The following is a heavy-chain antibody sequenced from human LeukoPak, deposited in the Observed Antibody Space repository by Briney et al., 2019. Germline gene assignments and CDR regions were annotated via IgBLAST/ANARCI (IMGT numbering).Heavy chain of an antibody. CDR2: VMPLFGTA. Sequence: SVKVSCKTSGGTFNNSAISWVRQAPGQGLEWLGGVMPLFGTAGYAQKFQGRVTITKDESTRTVYLELTSLTSDDTAVYYCARDVHGDYGSGWFDPWGQGTLVSVSS. CDR3: ARDVHGDYGSGWFDP. J-gene: IGHJ5*02. CDR1: GGTFNNSA. D-gene: IGHD4-17*01. V-gene: IGHV1-69*05.